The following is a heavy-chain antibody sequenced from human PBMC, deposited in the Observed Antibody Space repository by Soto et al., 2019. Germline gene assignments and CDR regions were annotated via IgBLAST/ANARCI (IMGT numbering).Heavy chain of an antibody. J-gene: IGHJ4*02. CDR1: GYTLTELS. Sequence: ASVKVSCKVSGYTLTELSMHWVRQAPGKGLEWMGGFDPEDGETIYAQKFQGRVTMTEDTSTDTAYMELSSLRSEDTAVYYCATDLGTIFGVVPSSWGQGTLVTVSS. CDR3: ATDLGTIFGVVPSS. D-gene: IGHD3-3*01. CDR2: FDPEDGET. V-gene: IGHV1-24*01.